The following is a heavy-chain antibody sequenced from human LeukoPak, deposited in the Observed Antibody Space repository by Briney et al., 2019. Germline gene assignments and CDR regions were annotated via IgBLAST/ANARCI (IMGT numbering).Heavy chain of an antibody. CDR2: ISAYNGNT. D-gene: IGHD2-15*01. CDR1: GYTFTSYG. V-gene: IGHV1-18*01. Sequence: GASVKVSCKASGYTFTSYGISRVRQAPGQGLEWMGWISAYNGNTNYAQKLQGRVTMTTDTSTSTAYMELRSLRSDDTAVYYCARGGDIVVVVAATDVTWAFDIWGQGTMVTVSS. CDR3: ARGGDIVVVVAATDVTWAFDI. J-gene: IGHJ3*02.